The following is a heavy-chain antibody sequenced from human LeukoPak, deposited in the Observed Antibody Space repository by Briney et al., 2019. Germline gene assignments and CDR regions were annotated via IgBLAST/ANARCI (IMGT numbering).Heavy chain of an antibody. D-gene: IGHD3-22*01. V-gene: IGHV4-59*01. J-gene: IGHJ4*02. CDR1: GGSISSYY. CDR2: IYYSGST. Sequence: SETLSLTCTVSGGSISSYYWSWIRRPPGKGLEWIGYIYYSGSTNYNPSLKSRVTISVDTSKNQFSLKLSSVTAADTAVYYCASHLTYYYDSSGQPPDYWGQGTLVTVSS. CDR3: ASHLTYYYDSSGQPPDY.